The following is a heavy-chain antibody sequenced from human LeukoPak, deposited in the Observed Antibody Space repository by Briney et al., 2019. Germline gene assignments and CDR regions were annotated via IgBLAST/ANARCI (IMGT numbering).Heavy chain of an antibody. Sequence: GASVKVSCKASGGTFSSYAISWVRQAPGQGLEWMGRIIPIFGTANYAQKFQGRVTITTDVSTSTAYMELSSLRSEDTAVHYCARHRPGGSPWPPDYYYYMDVWGKGTTVTVSS. CDR2: IIPIFGTA. CDR1: GGTFSSYA. V-gene: IGHV1-69*05. D-gene: IGHD3-16*01. CDR3: ARHRPGGSPWPPDYYYYMDV. J-gene: IGHJ6*03.